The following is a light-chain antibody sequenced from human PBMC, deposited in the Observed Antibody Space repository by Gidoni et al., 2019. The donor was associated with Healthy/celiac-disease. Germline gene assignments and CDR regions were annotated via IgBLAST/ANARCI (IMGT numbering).Light chain of an antibody. CDR3: QQRSNWHPYT. CDR1: QSVSSY. CDR2: DAS. V-gene: IGKV3-11*01. J-gene: IGKJ2*01. Sequence: EIVLTQSPATLSLSPGERATLSCRASQSVSSYLAWYQQKPGQAPRLLLYDASHRATGIPARFSGSSSATDFTLTISSLVPEDFAVYYCQQRSNWHPYTFGQGTKLEIK.